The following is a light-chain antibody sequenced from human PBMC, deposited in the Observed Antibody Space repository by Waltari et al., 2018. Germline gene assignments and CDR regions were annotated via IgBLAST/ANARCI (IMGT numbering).Light chain of an antibody. CDR2: AAS. CDR3: QQSHSTPYT. CDR1: QSISSS. Sequence: DIQMTQSPSSLSASVGDRVTITCRASQSISSSLNWYQQKPGKAPKPLIYAASGLQRGVPSRFSGSGSGTDFTLTISSLQPEDFATYYCQQSHSTPYTFGQGTKLEIK. V-gene: IGKV1-39*01. J-gene: IGKJ2*01.